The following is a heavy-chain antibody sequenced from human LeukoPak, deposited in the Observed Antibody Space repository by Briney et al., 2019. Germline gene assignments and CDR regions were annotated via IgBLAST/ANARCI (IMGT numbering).Heavy chain of an antibody. D-gene: IGHD3-10*01. V-gene: IGHV3-74*01. Sequence: GGSLRLSCAASGFTFSNYWMHWVRQAPGKGLVWVSRINSDGINTSYADSVKGRFTISRDNAKNTLNLQMNSLRAEDTAVYYCASYRGVGYDYWGQGTLVTVSS. CDR3: ASYRGVGYDY. CDR2: INSDGINT. CDR1: GFTFSNYW. J-gene: IGHJ4*02.